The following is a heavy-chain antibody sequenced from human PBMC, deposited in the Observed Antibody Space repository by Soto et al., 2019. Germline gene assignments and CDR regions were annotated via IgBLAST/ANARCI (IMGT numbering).Heavy chain of an antibody. CDR1: GFTFSSYA. D-gene: IGHD3-10*01. J-gene: IGHJ6*02. CDR2: ISSDGSDK. V-gene: IGHV3-30*09. Sequence: GGSLRLSCAASGFTFSSYAMHWVRQAPGKGLEWVAVISSDGSDKYYADSVKGRFAISRDNSKNTLYVQLNRMRAEDTALYYCARDRQYGAGFIDVWGQGTTVTVSS. CDR3: ARDRQYGAGFIDV.